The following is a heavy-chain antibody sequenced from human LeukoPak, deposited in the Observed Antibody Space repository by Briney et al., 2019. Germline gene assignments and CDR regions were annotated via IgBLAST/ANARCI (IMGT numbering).Heavy chain of an antibody. Sequence: PSETLSLTCTVSGGSISSYSWSWVRQPPGRGLEWIGYIYYSGSTTYNPSLKSRVTISLDTSKNQFSLKLSSVTAADTAVYYCARELRSSVAGPEYYFDYWGQGTLVTVSS. J-gene: IGHJ4*02. V-gene: IGHV4-59*12. D-gene: IGHD6-19*01. CDR3: ARELRSSVAGPEYYFDY. CDR2: IYYSGST. CDR1: GGSISSYS.